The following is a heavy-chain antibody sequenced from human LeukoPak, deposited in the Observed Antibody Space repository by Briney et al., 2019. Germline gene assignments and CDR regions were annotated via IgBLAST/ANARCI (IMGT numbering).Heavy chain of an antibody. CDR3: ARTPAGYSSSWYDY. D-gene: IGHD6-13*01. CDR2: IYTSGST. CDR1: GGSISSYY. Sequence: PSETLSLTCTVSGGSISSYYWSWIRQPAGKGLEWIGRIYTSGSTNYNPSLKSRVTMSVDTSKNQFSLELSSVTAADTAVYYCARTPAGYSSSWYDYWGQGTLVTVSS. V-gene: IGHV4-4*07. J-gene: IGHJ4*02.